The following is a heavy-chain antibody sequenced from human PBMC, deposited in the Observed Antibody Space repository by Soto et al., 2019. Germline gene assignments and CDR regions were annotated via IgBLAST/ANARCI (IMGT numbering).Heavy chain of an antibody. CDR3: ARADLGYCSGGSCYPDAFDI. J-gene: IGHJ3*02. Sequence: LETLSLTCTVSGGSISSYYWSWIRQPPGKGLEWIGYIYYSGSTNYNPSLKSRVTISVDTSKNQFSLKLSSVTAADTAVYYCARADLGYCSGGSCYPDAFDIWGQGTMVTVSS. CDR1: GGSISSYY. CDR2: IYYSGST. D-gene: IGHD2-15*01. V-gene: IGHV4-59*01.